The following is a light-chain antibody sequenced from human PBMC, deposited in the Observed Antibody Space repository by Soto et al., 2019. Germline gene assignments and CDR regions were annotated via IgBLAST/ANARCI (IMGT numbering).Light chain of an antibody. CDR2: GAS. CDR3: QQFHNWPPQYT. Sequence: EIVMTQSPDTLSVSPGERVTLSCRASHTIARNLAWYQQKNGQAPRLLIHGASTSASGVPDRFSGSGSGTDFTLTISSLESEDIAVYYCQQFHNWPPQYTFGQGTKLQIK. V-gene: IGKV3-15*01. CDR1: HTIARN. J-gene: IGKJ2*01.